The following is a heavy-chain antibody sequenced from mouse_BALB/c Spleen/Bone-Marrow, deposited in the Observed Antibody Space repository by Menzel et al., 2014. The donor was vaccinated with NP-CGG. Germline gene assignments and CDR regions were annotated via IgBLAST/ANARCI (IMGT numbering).Heavy chain of an antibody. J-gene: IGHJ2*01. D-gene: IGHD2-4*01. Sequence: EVQLQQSGGGLVQPGGSLKLSCAVSGFTFSSYGMSWVRQTPDKRLELVATINSNGGSTYYPDSVKGRFTISRDNAKNTLYLQVSSLKSEDTAMYYCARDYDYDYWGQGTTLTVSS. CDR3: ARDYDYDY. V-gene: IGHV5-6-3*01. CDR1: GFTFSSYG. CDR2: INSNGGST.